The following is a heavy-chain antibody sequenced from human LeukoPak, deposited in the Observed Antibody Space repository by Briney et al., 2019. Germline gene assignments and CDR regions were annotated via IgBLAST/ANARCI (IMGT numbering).Heavy chain of an antibody. CDR3: AKDHGAYYDILTGSDY. J-gene: IGHJ4*02. CDR2: IWYDGSNK. Sequence: GGSLRLSCAASGFTFSSYGMHWVRQAPGKGLEWVAVIWYDGSNKYYADSVKGRFTISRDNSKNTLYLQMNSLRAEDTAVYCCAKDHGAYYDILTGSDYWGQGTLVTVSS. D-gene: IGHD3-9*01. V-gene: IGHV3-33*03. CDR1: GFTFSSYG.